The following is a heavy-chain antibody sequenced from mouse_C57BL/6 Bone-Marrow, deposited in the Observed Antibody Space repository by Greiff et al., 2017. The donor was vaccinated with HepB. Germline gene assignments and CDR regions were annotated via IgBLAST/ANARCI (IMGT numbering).Heavy chain of an antibody. CDR2: IDPETGGT. V-gene: IGHV1-15*01. CDR1: GYTFTDYE. D-gene: IGHD2-12*01. J-gene: IGHJ4*01. Sequence: VQLQQSGAELVRPGAPVTLSCKASGYTFTDYEMHWVKQTPVHGLEWIGAIDPETGGTAYNQKFKGKAILTADKSSSTAYMELRSLTSEDSAVYYCTRLPLYPNYAMDYWGQGTSVTVSS. CDR3: TRLPLYPNYAMDY.